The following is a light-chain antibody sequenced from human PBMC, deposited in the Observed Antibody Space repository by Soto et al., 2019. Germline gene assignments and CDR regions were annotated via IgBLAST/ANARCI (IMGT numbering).Light chain of an antibody. CDR3: SSYTTSNTRQIV. Sequence: QSVLTQPASVSGSPGQSITISCTGTSSDVGGYNYVSWYQQHTGKAPKFIIYDVSNRPSGVSNRFSGSKSGNTASLTISGLQAEDEADYYCSSYTTSNTRQIVFGTGTKLTVL. CDR2: DVS. CDR1: SSDVGGYNY. J-gene: IGLJ1*01. V-gene: IGLV2-14*01.